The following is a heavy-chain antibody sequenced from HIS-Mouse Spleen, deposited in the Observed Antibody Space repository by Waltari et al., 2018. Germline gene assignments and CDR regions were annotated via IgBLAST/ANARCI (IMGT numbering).Heavy chain of an antibody. J-gene: IGHJ4*02. CDR3: ARAHILTGYYDY. Sequence: QVQLQQWGAGLLKPSETLSLTCAVYGWSFSGYYWSWTRQPPGKGLDWIGEINHSGSTNYNPSLKSRVTISVDTSKNQFSLKLSSVTAADTAVYYCARAHILTGYYDYWGQGTLVTVSS. D-gene: IGHD3-9*01. CDR2: INHSGST. V-gene: IGHV4-34*01. CDR1: GWSFSGYY.